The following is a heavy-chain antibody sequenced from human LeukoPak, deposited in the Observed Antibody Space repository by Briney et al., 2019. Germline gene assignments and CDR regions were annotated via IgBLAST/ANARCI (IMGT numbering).Heavy chain of an antibody. Sequence: GASVKVSCKVSGYTLTELSMHWVRQAPGKGLEWTGGFDPEDGETIYAQKFQGRVTMTEDTSTDTAYMELSSLRSEDTAVYYCARDPGRDGYNLYFDYWGQGTLVTVSS. CDR2: FDPEDGET. V-gene: IGHV1-24*01. CDR3: ARDPGRDGYNLYFDY. D-gene: IGHD5-24*01. CDR1: GYTLTELS. J-gene: IGHJ4*02.